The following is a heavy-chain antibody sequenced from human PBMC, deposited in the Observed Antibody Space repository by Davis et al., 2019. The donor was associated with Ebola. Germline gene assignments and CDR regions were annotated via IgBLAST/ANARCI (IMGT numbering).Heavy chain of an antibody. CDR1: GDSISDYY. D-gene: IGHD3-10*01. CDR2: IYISGSN. V-gene: IGHV4-4*07. CDR3: ARRMDRGVGYMDV. Sequence: PSETLSLTCTVSGDSISDYYWSWIRQPAGKGLEWIGCIYISGSNSSNPSLKSRVAMSVDTSKNQFSLKLSSVTAADTAVYYCARRMDRGVGYMDVWGKGTTVTVSS. J-gene: IGHJ6*03.